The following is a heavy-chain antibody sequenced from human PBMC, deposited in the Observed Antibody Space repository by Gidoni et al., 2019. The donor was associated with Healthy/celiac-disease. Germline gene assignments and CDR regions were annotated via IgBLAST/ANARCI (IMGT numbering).Heavy chain of an antibody. D-gene: IGHD3-3*01. CDR3: VRTFWSGYQFAGAFDY. J-gene: IGHJ4*02. V-gene: IGHV2-5*04. Sequence: QITLKESGPTLVKPTQTLTLTCTFSGFSLSTNGVGVGWIRQPPGKALEWLALIYWDNDRRYSPSLESRLIITKDTSKNQVVLTVTNMDPVDTGKYYCVRTFWSGYQFAGAFDYWGQGTLVTVSS. CDR2: IYWDNDR. CDR1: GFSLSTNGVG.